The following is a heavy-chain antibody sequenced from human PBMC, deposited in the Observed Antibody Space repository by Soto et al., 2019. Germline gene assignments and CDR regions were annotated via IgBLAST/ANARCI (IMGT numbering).Heavy chain of an antibody. CDR1: GFALISHW. Sequence: GGSLRLSCAASGFALISHWMRCCRQSAGKGPVWVSRINSDGSGSNYADSVKGRFTISRDNAKNTLYLQMNGLRAEDTAVYYCARHGTSRPRCGFDIWGQGTMVTVSS. D-gene: IGHD2-2*01. J-gene: IGHJ3*02. V-gene: IGHV3-74*01. CDR2: INSDGSGS. CDR3: ARHGTSRPRCGFDI.